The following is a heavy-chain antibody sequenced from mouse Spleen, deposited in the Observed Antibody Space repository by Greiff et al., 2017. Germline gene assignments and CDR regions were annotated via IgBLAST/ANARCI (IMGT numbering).Heavy chain of an antibody. V-gene: IGHV2-4*01. CDR2: IWSGGST. D-gene: IGHD1-1*01. Sequence: QVQLQQSGPGLVQPSQSLSITCTVSGFSLTSYGVHWVRQPPGKGLEWLGVIWSGGSTYYNAAFISRLSISKDNSKSQVFFKMNSLQADDTAIYYCAKGYYGSSYDAMDYWGQGTSVTVSS. CDR3: AKGYYGSSYDAMDY. J-gene: IGHJ4*01. CDR1: GFSLTSYG.